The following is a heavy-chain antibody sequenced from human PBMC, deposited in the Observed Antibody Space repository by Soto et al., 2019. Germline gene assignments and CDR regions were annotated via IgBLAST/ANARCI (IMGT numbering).Heavy chain of an antibody. CDR2: ISSDGNKK. CDR3: VKDQRGSNYGYFQY. V-gene: IGHV3-30*18. CDR1: GFTFSSYG. J-gene: IGHJ1*01. D-gene: IGHD4-4*01. Sequence: PGGSLRLSCAASGFTFSSYGMHWVRQAPGKGPEWVTLISSDGNKKYYGDSVQGRFTVSRDNSKNTLYLEMDSLRPEDTAIYYCVKDQRGSNYGYFQYWGQGTLVTV.